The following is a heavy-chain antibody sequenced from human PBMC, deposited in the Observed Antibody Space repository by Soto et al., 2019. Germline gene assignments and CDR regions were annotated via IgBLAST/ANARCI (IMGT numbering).Heavy chain of an antibody. CDR2: ISVAANRT. J-gene: IGHJ4*02. Sequence: EVQLLESGGGLVQPGGSLRLSCAAPGFTFSSYGMSWIPRAPGKGLEWVSTISVAANRTYYADSVKGRFSISSDNSKNTLYMQMNSLRAEDTALSYCAKMLGATMEYWGQGTLVTVSS. D-gene: IGHD1-26*01. CDR1: GFTFSSYG. V-gene: IGHV3-23*01. CDR3: AKMLGATMEY.